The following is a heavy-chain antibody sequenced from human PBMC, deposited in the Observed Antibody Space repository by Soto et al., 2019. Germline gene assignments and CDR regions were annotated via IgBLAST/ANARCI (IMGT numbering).Heavy chain of an antibody. V-gene: IGHV4-59*01. D-gene: IGHD3-9*01. Sequence: SETLSLTCTVSGGSISSYYWSWIRQPPGKGLEWIGYIYYSGSTNYNPSLKSRVTISVDTSKNQFSLKLSSVTAADTAVYYCARGLTTYYDILTGYPTVLWFEPWGQGTLVTVSS. CDR1: GGSISSYY. CDR2: IYYSGST. J-gene: IGHJ5*02. CDR3: ARGLTTYYDILTGYPTVLWFEP.